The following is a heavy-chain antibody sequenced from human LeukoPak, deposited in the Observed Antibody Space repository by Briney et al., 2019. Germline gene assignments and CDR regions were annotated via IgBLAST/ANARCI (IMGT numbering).Heavy chain of an antibody. J-gene: IGHJ2*01. CDR3: AKEGVQTPSDWYFDL. CDR1: GFTFSSYG. V-gene: IGHV3-23*01. CDR2: ISGSGGST. Sequence: GGTLRLSCAASGFTFSSYGMSWVRQAPGKGLEWVSAISGSGGSTYYADSVKGRFTISRDNSKNTLYLQMNSLRAEDTAVYYCAKEGVQTPSDWYFDLWGRGTLVTVSS. D-gene: IGHD1-26*01.